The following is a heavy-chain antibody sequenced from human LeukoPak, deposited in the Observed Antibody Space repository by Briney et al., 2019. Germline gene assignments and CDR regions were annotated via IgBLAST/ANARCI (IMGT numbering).Heavy chain of an antibody. CDR1: GGSFSGYY. Sequence: SETLSLTCAVYGGSFSGYYWSWIRQPPGKGLEWIGEINHSGSTNYNSSLKSRVTISVDTSKNQFSLKLSSVTAADTAVYYCARVEGGYYDSSGYLYYFDYWGQGTLVTVSS. D-gene: IGHD3-22*01. CDR3: ARVEGGYYDSSGYLYYFDY. V-gene: IGHV4-34*01. J-gene: IGHJ4*02. CDR2: INHSGST.